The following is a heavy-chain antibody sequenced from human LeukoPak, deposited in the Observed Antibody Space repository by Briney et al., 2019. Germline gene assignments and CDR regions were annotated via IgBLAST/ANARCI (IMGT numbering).Heavy chain of an antibody. J-gene: IGHJ2*01. Sequence: SVKVSCKASGGTFSSYTISWVRQAPGQRLEWMRRIIPILGIANYAQKFQGRVTITADKSTSTAYMELSSLRSEDTAVYYCARTRDYGNWYFDLWGRGTLVTVSS. D-gene: IGHD4-17*01. CDR3: ARTRDYGNWYFDL. CDR2: IIPILGIA. V-gene: IGHV1-69*02. CDR1: GGTFSSYT.